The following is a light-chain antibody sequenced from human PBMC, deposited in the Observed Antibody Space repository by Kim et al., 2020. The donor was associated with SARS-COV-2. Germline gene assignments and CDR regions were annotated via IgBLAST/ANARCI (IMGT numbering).Light chain of an antibody. J-gene: IGLJ2*01. V-gene: IGLV1-44*01. CDR2: SND. CDR3: VAWDDSLKGSV. CDR1: ISNIGSNV. Sequence: GQRVTVSCSGSISNIGSNVLNWYQQLPGTAPKLLMYSNDYRPSGVPDRFSGSKSGTSASLAISGLQSEDEADYYCVAWDDSLKGSVFGGGTQLTVL.